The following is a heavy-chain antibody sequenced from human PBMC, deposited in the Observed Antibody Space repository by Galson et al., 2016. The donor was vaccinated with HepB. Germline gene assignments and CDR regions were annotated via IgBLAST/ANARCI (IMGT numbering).Heavy chain of an antibody. CDR3: ARPLAAYDVFDV. J-gene: IGHJ3*01. CDR1: GYSFGRFW. Sequence: QSGAEVKKPGQSLRISCKASGYSFGRFWLAWVRQMPGKGLEYIGMIYPGDSDTRYSPSFQGQVTVSADKSITTAYLQWNSLRASDTAIYFCARPLAAYDVFDVWGQGTLVTVSS. CDR2: IYPGDSDT. D-gene: IGHD6-13*01. V-gene: IGHV5-51*01.